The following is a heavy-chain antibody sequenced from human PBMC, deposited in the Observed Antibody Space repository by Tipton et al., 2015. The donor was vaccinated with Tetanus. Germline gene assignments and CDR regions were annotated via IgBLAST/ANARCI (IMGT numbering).Heavy chain of an antibody. CDR1: GSSISRSSHY. V-gene: IGHV4-30-4*08. D-gene: IGHD3-22*01. CDR3: ARATPSGSYFVRYYSMDV. J-gene: IGHJ6*02. CDR2: VSDSGST. Sequence: TLSLTCTVSGSSISRSSHYWTWIRQPPGKEPEWVGYVSDSGSTYSNPSLRSRIIISVDTSKNQFSLILSSVTAADTAVYYCARATPSGSYFVRYYSMDVWGQGTTVVVSS.